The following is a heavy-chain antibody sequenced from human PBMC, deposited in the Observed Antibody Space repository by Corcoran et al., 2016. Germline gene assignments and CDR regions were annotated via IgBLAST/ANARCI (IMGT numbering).Heavy chain of an antibody. J-gene: IGHJ4*02. D-gene: IGHD6-19*01. Sequence: QLQLQESGPGLVKPSETLSLTCTVSGGSISSSSYYWGWIRQPPGKGLEWIGSIYYSGSTYYNPSLKSRVTISVDTSKNQFSLKLSSVTAADTAVYYCARVSSGGRWDYFDYWGQGTTVTVSS. CDR1: GGSISSSSYY. CDR2: IYYSGST. V-gene: IGHV4-39*01. CDR3: ARVSSGGRWDYFDY.